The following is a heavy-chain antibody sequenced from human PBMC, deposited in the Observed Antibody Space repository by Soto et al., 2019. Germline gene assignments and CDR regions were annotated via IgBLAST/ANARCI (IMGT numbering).Heavy chain of an antibody. Sequence: QVQLQESGPGLVKPSGTLSLTCAVSSGSISSSNWWSWVRQPPGKGLEWIGEIYQSGSTNYNSSLKSRVTITVDKPKNQVSLRLSSVTAADTAVYYCASGTALRVTSALYYYYYMDVWGKGTTVTVSS. V-gene: IGHV4-4*02. CDR1: SGSISSSNW. CDR3: ASGTALRVTSALYYYYYMDV. D-gene: IGHD4-4*01. J-gene: IGHJ6*03. CDR2: IYQSGST.